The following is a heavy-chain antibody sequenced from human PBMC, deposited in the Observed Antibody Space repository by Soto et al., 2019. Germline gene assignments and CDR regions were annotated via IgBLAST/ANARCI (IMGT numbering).Heavy chain of an antibody. V-gene: IGHV3-30*18. D-gene: IGHD3-22*01. CDR1: GFTFSSYG. CDR2: ISYDGSNK. J-gene: IGHJ3*02. CDR3: AKGYYYDSSGYQIYRGAVAFDI. Sequence: QVQLVESGGGVVQPGRSLRLSCAASGFTFSSYGMHWVRQAPGKGLEWVAVISYDGSNKYYADSVKGRFTISRDNSKNTLYQQMNSLRAEDTTVYYCAKGYYYDSSGYQIYRGAVAFDIWGQGTMVTVSS.